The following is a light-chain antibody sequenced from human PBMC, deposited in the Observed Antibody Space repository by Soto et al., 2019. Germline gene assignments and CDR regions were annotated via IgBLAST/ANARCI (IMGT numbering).Light chain of an antibody. J-gene: IGKJ3*01. Sequence: DIQMTQSPSSLSASVGDRVTITCQASQDISNYLNWYQQKPGKAPKLLIYDASNLETGVPSRFSGSGSGTDFTFTISSLQPEDIATYYCQQYDHLPRTTFGPGTKVDIK. V-gene: IGKV1-33*01. CDR3: QQYDHLPRTT. CDR1: QDISNY. CDR2: DAS.